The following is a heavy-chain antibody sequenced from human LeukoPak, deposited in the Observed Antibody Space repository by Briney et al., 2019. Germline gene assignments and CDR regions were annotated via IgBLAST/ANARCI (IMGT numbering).Heavy chain of an antibody. V-gene: IGHV3-30-3*01. Sequence: GGSLRLSCAASGFTFSSYAMHWVRQAPGKGLEWVAVLSYDGSNKYYADSVKGRFTISRDNSKNTLYLQMNSLRAEDTAVYYCARARGYSGYVSLDYWGQGTLVTVSS. CDR1: GFTFSSYA. D-gene: IGHD5-12*01. CDR2: LSYDGSNK. CDR3: ARARGYSGYVSLDY. J-gene: IGHJ4*02.